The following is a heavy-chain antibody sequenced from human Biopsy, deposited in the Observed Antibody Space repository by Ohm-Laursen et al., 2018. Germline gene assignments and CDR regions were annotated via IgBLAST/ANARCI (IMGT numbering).Heavy chain of an antibody. CDR1: GDSISTSTTYY. J-gene: IGHJ5*02. Sequence: SETLSLTCTVSGDSISTSTTYYRAWLRQPPGKGLEWIGSIYNSETTFYNPSLKSRVAISVDTSTNQFSLKVSSVTAADTALYYCARHPTGFWFDPWGQGTLVTVSS. CDR3: ARHPTGFWFDP. CDR2: IYNSETT. V-gene: IGHV4-39*01.